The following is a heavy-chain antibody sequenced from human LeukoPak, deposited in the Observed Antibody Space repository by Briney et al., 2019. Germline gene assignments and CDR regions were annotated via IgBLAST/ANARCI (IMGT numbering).Heavy chain of an antibody. Sequence: GGSLRLSCAASGFTFSSYAMHWVRQAPGKGLEWVAVISYDGSNKYYADSVKGRFTISRDNSKNTLYLQMNSLRAEDTAVYYCAKLGDYGDYFLLSHYYYGMDVWGQGTTVTVSS. J-gene: IGHJ6*02. CDR3: AKLGDYGDYFLLSHYYYGMDV. CDR1: GFTFSSYA. D-gene: IGHD4-17*01. CDR2: ISYDGSNK. V-gene: IGHV3-30*18.